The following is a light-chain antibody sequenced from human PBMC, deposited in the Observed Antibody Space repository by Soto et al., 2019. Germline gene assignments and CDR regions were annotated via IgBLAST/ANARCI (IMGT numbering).Light chain of an antibody. Sequence: QSVLTQPASVSGSPGQSITISCTGTSSDVGGYNYVSWYQQHPGKAPKLMIYEVSNRPSGVSNRFSGSKSGNTASLTISGRQAEDEADYYCSSYTGRSSWVFGGGTKLTVL. CDR1: SSDVGGYNY. V-gene: IGLV2-14*01. J-gene: IGLJ3*02. CDR2: EVS. CDR3: SSYTGRSSWV.